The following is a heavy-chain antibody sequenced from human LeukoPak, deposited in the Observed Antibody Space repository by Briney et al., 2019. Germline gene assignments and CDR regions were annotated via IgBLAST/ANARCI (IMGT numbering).Heavy chain of an antibody. J-gene: IGHJ6*02. Sequence: GGSLRLSCAASGFNFSYVWMNWVRQAPGKGLEWVGRIRTKIEGETRDYPAPVKGRFTISRDDSKTTLYLQMNGLKTEDSAVYYCTTERNWELLRPYGLDIWGQGTTVTVSS. CDR2: IRTKIEGETR. V-gene: IGHV3-15*01. D-gene: IGHD7-27*01. CDR1: GFNFSYVW. CDR3: TTERNWELLRPYGLDI.